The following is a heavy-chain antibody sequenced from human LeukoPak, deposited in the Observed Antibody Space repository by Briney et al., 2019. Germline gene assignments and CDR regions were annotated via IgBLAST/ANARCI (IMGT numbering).Heavy chain of an antibody. Sequence: GGSLRLSCAASGFTFSSYAMSWVRQAPGKGLEWVSAISGSGGSTYYADSVKGRFTISRDNSKNTLYLQMNSLRAEDTAVYYCAKALSRLRSREAYCGGDCYLGAFDIWGQGTMVTVSS. CDR1: GFTFSSYA. D-gene: IGHD2-21*02. CDR3: AKALSRLRSREAYCGGDCYLGAFDI. CDR2: ISGSGGST. J-gene: IGHJ3*02. V-gene: IGHV3-23*01.